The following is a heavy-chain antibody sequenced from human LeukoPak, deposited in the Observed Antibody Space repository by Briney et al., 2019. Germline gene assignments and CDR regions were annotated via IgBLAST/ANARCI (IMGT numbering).Heavy chain of an antibody. CDR3: ASLSYYYDSSGYDDY. CDR2: IYSGGST. V-gene: IGHV3-53*01. J-gene: IGHJ4*02. CDR1: GFTVSSNY. Sequence: GGSLRLSCAASGFTVSSNYMSWVRQAPGKGLEWVSVIYSGGSTYYADSVKGRFTISRDNSKNTLYLQMNSLRAEDTAVSYCASLSYYYDSSGYDDYWGQGTLVTVSS. D-gene: IGHD3-22*01.